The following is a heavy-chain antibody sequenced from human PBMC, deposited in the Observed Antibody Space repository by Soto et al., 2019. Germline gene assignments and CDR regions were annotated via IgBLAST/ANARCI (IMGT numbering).Heavy chain of an antibody. CDR2: IKQDGSEK. V-gene: IGHV3-7*01. J-gene: IGHJ4*02. CDR3: ASTYYDILTGYYPYDY. Sequence: PGGSLRLSCAASGFTFSSYWMSWVRQAPGKGLEWVANIKQDGSEKYYVDSVKGRFTISRDNAKNSLYLQMNSLRAKDTAVYYCASTYYDILTGYYPYDYWGQGTPVTVSS. D-gene: IGHD3-9*01. CDR1: GFTFSSYW.